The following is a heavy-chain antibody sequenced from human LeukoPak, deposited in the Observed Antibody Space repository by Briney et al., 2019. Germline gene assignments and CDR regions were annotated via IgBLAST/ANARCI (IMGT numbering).Heavy chain of an antibody. Sequence: PSETLSLTCAVYGGSFSGYYWSWIRQPPGKGLEWIGEINHSGSTNYNPSLKSRVTISVDTSKNQFSLKLSSVTAADTAVYYCARGPSGEMATIDYWGQGTLVTVSS. V-gene: IGHV4-34*01. CDR3: ARGPSGEMATIDY. J-gene: IGHJ4*02. CDR2: INHSGST. CDR1: GGSFSGYY. D-gene: IGHD5-24*01.